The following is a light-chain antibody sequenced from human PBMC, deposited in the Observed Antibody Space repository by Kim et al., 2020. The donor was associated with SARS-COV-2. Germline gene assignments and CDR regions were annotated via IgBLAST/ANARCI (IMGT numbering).Light chain of an antibody. J-gene: IGLJ1*01. CDR2: DVS. V-gene: IGLV2-14*01. CDR1: SSDVGGYNY. Sequence: QSALTQPASVSGSPGQSITISCTGTSSDVGGYNYVSWYQQHPGKAPKLMIYDVSKRPSGVSNRFSGSKSGNTASLTISGLQVEDEADYYCSSYTSSSTLWVFGTGTKVTVL. CDR3: SSYTSSSTLWV.